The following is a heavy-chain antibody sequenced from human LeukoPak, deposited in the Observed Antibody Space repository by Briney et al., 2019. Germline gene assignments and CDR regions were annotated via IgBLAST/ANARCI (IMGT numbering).Heavy chain of an antibody. CDR1: GFTFSHYW. J-gene: IGHJ6*04. CDR2: IYNDGSST. V-gene: IGHV3-74*01. Sequence: GGSLRLSCAASGFTFSHYWMHWVRQAPGKGLVWVSRIYNDGSSTSYADSVKGRFTISRDNAKSTLYLQMNSLRAEDTAVYYCAELGITMIGGVWGKGTTVTISS. D-gene: IGHD3-10*02. CDR3: AELGITMIGGV.